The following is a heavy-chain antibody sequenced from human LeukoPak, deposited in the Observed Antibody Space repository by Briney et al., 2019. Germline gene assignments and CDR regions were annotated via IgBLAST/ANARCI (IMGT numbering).Heavy chain of an antibody. D-gene: IGHD3-9*01. J-gene: IGHJ5*02. CDR3: AKAVDWLSSLGWFDP. CDR1: GFTFDDYA. Sequence: PGGSLRLSCAASGFTFDDYAMHWVRQAPGEGLEWVSGISWNSGSIGYADSVKGRFTISRDNAKNSLYLQMNSLRAEDTALYYCAKAVDWLSSLGWFDPWGQGTLVNVSS. CDR2: ISWNSGSI. V-gene: IGHV3-9*01.